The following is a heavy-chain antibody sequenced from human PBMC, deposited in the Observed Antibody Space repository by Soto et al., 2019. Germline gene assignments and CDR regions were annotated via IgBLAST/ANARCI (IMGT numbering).Heavy chain of an antibody. Sequence: EVQLLASGGDLVQRGGSLRLSCAASGFTFSGYGMSWVRQAPGKGLEWVSSITSSGSNTYYVDSVKGRFTISRDNSKNTLYLQMNSLTVEDTAVYYCAKEQGRVAAALDYWGQGTLVTVSS. CDR1: GFTFSGYG. CDR3: AKEQGRVAAALDY. CDR2: ITSSGSNT. D-gene: IGHD6-13*01. V-gene: IGHV3-23*01. J-gene: IGHJ4*02.